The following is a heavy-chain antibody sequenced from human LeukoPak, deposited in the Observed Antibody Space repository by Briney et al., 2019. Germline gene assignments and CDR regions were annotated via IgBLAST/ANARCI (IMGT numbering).Heavy chain of an antibody. V-gene: IGHV3-49*04. Sequence: PGRSLRLSCTASGFTFGDYAMSWVRQAPGKGLEWVGFIRSKAYGGTTEYAASVKGRFTISRDDSKSIAYLQMNSLKTEDTAVYYCTRGSYQLLPRWFDPWGQGTLVTVSS. CDR1: GFTFGDYA. J-gene: IGHJ5*02. CDR3: TRGSYQLLPRWFDP. D-gene: IGHD2-2*01. CDR2: IRSKAYGGTT.